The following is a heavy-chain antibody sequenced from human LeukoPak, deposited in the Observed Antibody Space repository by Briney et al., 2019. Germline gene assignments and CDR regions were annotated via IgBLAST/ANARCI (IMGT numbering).Heavy chain of an antibody. D-gene: IGHD2-15*01. CDR1: GFTFSSHW. CDR2: MKQDGSQK. J-gene: IGHJ4*02. V-gene: IGHV3-7*01. Sequence: PGGSLRLSCAASGFTFSSHWMSWVPQAPGKGLEWVANMKQDGSQKYYADSVKGRFTISRDNAKNSLYLQMNSLRAEDTAVYYCARVLPWSYYFDSWGQGALVTVSS. CDR3: ARVLPWSYYFDS.